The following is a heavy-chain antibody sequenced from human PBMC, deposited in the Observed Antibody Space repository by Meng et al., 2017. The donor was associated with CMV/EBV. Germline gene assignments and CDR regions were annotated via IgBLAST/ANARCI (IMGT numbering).Heavy chain of an antibody. CDR2: ISYDGSNK. J-gene: IGHJ5*02. Sequence: GESLKISCAASGFTFSSYSMNWVRQAPGKGLEWVAVISYDGSNKYYADSVKGRFTISRDNSKNTLYLQMNSLRAEDTAVYYCASPPTTQARYFDWLLLSAWGQGTLVTVSS. D-gene: IGHD3-9*01. V-gene: IGHV3-30*03. CDR3: ASPPTTQARYFDWLLLSA. CDR1: GFTFSSYS.